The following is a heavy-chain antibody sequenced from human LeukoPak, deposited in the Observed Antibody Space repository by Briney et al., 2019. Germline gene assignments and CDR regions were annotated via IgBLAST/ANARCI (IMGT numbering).Heavy chain of an antibody. CDR1: GFTFSSYG. CDR3: ARRYSSGWYEGPFDY. CDR2: ICYGGSNK. Sequence: GGSLRLSCAASGFTFSSYGMHWVRQAPGKGLEWVAVICYGGSNKHYADSVKGRFTISRDNSKNTLYLQMHSLRAEDTAVYYCARRYSSGWYEGPFDYWGQGTLVTVSS. V-gene: IGHV3-33*01. D-gene: IGHD6-19*01. J-gene: IGHJ4*02.